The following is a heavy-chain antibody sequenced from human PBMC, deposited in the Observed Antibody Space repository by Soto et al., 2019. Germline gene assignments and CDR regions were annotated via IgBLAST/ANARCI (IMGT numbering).Heavy chain of an antibody. Sequence: ASVKVSCKASGYTFTSYAMHWVRQAPGQRLEWMGWINAGNGNTKYSQKFQGRVTITRDTSASTAYMELSSLRSEDTAMYYCARELSYSNYYYYYGMDVWGQGTTVTVSS. D-gene: IGHD4-4*01. CDR2: INAGNGNT. V-gene: IGHV1-3*01. CDR1: GYTFTSYA. CDR3: ARELSYSNYYYYYGMDV. J-gene: IGHJ6*02.